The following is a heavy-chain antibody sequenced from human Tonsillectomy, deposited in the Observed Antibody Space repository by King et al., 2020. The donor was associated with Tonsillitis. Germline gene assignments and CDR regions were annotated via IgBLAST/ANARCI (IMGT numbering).Heavy chain of an antibody. D-gene: IGHD1-1*01. CDR3: AREVPTGDDAFDI. Sequence: VQLQQWGAGLLKPSETLSLTCAVYGGSFSSYYWTWIRQPPGKGLEWIGEINHRGSTNYNPSLKVRVIISVDTSKNQFSLKVNSVTAADTAVYYCAREVPTGDDAFDIWGQGTLVTVSS. CDR2: INHRGST. J-gene: IGHJ3*02. CDR1: GGSFSSYY. V-gene: IGHV4-34*01.